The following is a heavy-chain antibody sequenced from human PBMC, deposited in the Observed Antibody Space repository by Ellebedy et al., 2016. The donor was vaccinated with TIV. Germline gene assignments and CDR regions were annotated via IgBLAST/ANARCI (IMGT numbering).Heavy chain of an antibody. V-gene: IGHV4-59*01. Sequence: MPSETLSLTCSVSGGSMSSNYWSWIRQPPGEGLEWIGYVYYSGSTNYNPSLGSRVTISVDTSKNQFSLNVSSVTAADTAVYYCARGSGRPDYWGQGTLVTVSS. CDR1: GGSMSSNY. D-gene: IGHD3-10*01. CDR2: VYYSGST. CDR3: ARGSGRPDY. J-gene: IGHJ4*02.